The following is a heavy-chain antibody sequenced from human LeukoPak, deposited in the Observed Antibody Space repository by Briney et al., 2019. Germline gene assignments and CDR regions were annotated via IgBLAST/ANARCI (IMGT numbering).Heavy chain of an antibody. Sequence: SETLSLTCAVSGDSFSSHYWTWIRQSPGTGLEWIGYISHIGSTYYNPSLKSRVTISVDTSKNQFSLKLSSVTAADTAEYYCASGTHSTEFDPWGQGTLVTVSS. J-gene: IGHJ5*02. CDR3: ASGTHSTEFDP. CDR2: ISHIGST. V-gene: IGHV4-59*04. CDR1: GDSFSSHY. D-gene: IGHD3-10*01.